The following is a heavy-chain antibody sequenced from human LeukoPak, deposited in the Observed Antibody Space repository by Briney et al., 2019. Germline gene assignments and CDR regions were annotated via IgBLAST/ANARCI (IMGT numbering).Heavy chain of an antibody. CDR3: ARHLSGVTGYTYGRGIDY. J-gene: IGHJ4*02. D-gene: IGHD5-18*01. CDR2: IYYSGST. Sequence: SETLSLTCAVYGGSFSSYYWSWIRQPPGKGLEWIGYIYYSGSTNYNPSLKSRVTISVDTSKNQFSLKLSSVTAADTAVYYCARHLSGVTGYTYGRGIDYWGQGTLVTVSS. CDR1: GGSFSSYY. V-gene: IGHV4-59*01.